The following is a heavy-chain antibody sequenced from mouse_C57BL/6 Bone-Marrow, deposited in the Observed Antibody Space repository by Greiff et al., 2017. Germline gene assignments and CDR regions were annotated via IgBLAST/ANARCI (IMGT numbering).Heavy chain of an antibody. CDR2: IYPRSGNT. CDR1: GYTFTSYG. V-gene: IGHV1-81*01. Sequence: VQLQQSGAELARPGASVKLSCKASGYTFTSYGISWVKQRTGQGLEWIGEIYPRSGNTYYNEKFKGKATLTADKSSSTAYMELRSLTYEDSAVYFCARRGYYYGEDYWGQGTTLTVSS. J-gene: IGHJ2*01. CDR3: ARRGYYYGEDY. D-gene: IGHD1-1*01.